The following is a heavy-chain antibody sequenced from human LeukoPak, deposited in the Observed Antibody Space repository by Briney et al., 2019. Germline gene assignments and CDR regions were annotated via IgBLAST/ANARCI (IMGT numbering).Heavy chain of an antibody. D-gene: IGHD2-15*01. CDR3: ARAYRRGGSYYIDY. V-gene: IGHV4-61*01. CDR1: SGSVSSGYDY. J-gene: IGHJ4*02. Sequence: SETLSLTCTVSSGSVSSGYDYWSWIRQPPGKGLEWIGYIYYSGSTNYNPSLKSRVTISVDTSKNQFSLKVSSVTAADTAVYYCARAYRRGGSYYIDYWGQGTLVTVSS. CDR2: IYYSGST.